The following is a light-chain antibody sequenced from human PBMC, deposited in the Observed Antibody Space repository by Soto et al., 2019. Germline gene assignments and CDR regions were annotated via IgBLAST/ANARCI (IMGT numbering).Light chain of an antibody. V-gene: IGKV1-9*01. J-gene: IGKJ4*01. CDR2: AES. Sequence: DIQLTQSPSFLSASVGDRVTITCRASQGIAGSLAWYQQKPGKPPKLLIYAESTLQSGVPSRFSGSGSGTRGTLTISSLQPEDFATYYCQQVKSYPRTFGGGTRVELK. CDR3: QQVKSYPRT. CDR1: QGIAGS.